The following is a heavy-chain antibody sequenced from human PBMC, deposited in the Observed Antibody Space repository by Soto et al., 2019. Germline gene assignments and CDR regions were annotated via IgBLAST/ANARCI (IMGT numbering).Heavy chain of an antibody. CDR2: INHSGSI. CDR3: ARGEVVYYGSGSLNWFDP. J-gene: IGHJ5*02. D-gene: IGHD3-10*01. V-gene: IGHV4-34*01. CDR1: GGSFSGYY. Sequence: SETLSLTCAVYGGSFSGYYWSWIRQPPGKGLEWIGEINHSGSINYNPSLKSRVTISVDTSKNQFSLKLSSVTAADTAVYYCARGEVVYYGSGSLNWFDPWGQGTLVTVSS.